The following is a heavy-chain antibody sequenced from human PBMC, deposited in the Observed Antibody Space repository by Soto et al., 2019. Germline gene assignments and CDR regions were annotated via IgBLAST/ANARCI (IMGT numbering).Heavy chain of an antibody. CDR1: GFTFSSYG. CDR2: ISYDGSNR. D-gene: IGHD6-6*01. CDR3: AQAARPGYYYYGMDV. J-gene: IGHJ6*02. V-gene: IGHV3-30*18. Sequence: GGSLRLSCGASGFTFSSYGMHWVRQAPGKGLEWVAVISYDGSNRYYADSVKGRFTLSRDNSKNTLYLQMNSLRAEDTAVYYCAQAARPGYYYYGMDVWGQGTRVTVSS.